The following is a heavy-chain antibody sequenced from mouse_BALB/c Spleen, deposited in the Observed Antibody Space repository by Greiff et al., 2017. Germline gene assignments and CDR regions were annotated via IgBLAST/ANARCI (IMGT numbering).Heavy chain of an antibody. Sequence: VQLQQSGAELVRPGVSVKISCKGSGYTFTDYAMHWVKQSHAKSLEWIGVISTYYGDASYNQKFKGKATMTVDKSSSTAYMELARLTSEDSAIYYCARLGDSSGYVGAMDYGGQGTSVTVSS. J-gene: IGHJ4*01. CDR3: ARLGDSSGYVGAMDY. V-gene: IGHV1S137*01. CDR2: ISTYYGDA. D-gene: IGHD3-2*01. CDR1: GYTFTDYA.